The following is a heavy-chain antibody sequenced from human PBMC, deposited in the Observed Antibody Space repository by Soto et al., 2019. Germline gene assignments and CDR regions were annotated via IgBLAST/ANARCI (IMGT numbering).Heavy chain of an antibody. CDR2: IIPILGIA. J-gene: IGHJ4*02. D-gene: IGHD3-3*01. CDR1: GGTFSSYT. V-gene: IGHV1-69*08. CDR3: AGDSDCGVVIIPLDY. Sequence: QVQLVQSGAEVKKPGSSVKVSCTASGGTFSSYTISWVRQAPGQGLEWMGRIIPILGIANYAQKFQGRVTITADKSTSTAYMELSSLRSEDTAVYYCAGDSDCGVVIIPLDYWGQGTLVTVSS.